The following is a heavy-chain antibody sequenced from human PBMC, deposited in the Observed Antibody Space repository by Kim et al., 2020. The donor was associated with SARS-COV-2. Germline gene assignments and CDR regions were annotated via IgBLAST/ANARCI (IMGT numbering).Heavy chain of an antibody. V-gene: IGHV4-59*13. CDR3: ARVRVATTAHRAFDI. CDR1: GGSISSYY. Sequence: SETLSLTCTVSGGSISSYYWSWIRQPPGKGLEWIGYIYYSGSTNYNPSLKSRVTISVDTSKNQFSLKLSSVTAADTAVYYCARVRVATTAHRAFDIWGQGTMVTVSS. D-gene: IGHD5-12*01. J-gene: IGHJ3*02. CDR2: IYYSGST.